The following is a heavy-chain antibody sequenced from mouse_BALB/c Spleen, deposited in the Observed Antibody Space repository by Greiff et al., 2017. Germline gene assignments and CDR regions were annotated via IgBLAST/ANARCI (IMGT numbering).Heavy chain of an antibody. J-gene: IGHJ4*01. CDR3: ARGAPYDGRAMDY. CDR2: INPYNDGT. V-gene: IGHV1-14*01. Sequence: EVQLQQSGPELVKPGASVKMSCKASGYTFTSYVMHWVKQKPGQGLEWIGYINPYNDGTKYNEKFKGKATLTSDKSSSTAYMELSSLTSEDSAVYYCARGAPYDGRAMDYWGQGTSVTVSS. CDR1: GYTFTSYV. D-gene: IGHD2-12*01.